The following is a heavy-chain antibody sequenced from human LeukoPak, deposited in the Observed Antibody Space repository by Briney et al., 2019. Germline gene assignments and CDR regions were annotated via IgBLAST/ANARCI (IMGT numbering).Heavy chain of an antibody. CDR3: ARAGSGSGWYFDY. Sequence: ASVKVSCKASGYDFTSVGITWVRRAPGQGLEWMGWISPYNGNTRYAQKFQGRVAMTTDASTTTAYMELRGLRFNDTAVYYCARAGSGSGWYFDYWGQGTLVTVSS. D-gene: IGHD6-19*01. V-gene: IGHV1-18*01. CDR2: ISPYNGNT. J-gene: IGHJ4*02. CDR1: GYDFTSVG.